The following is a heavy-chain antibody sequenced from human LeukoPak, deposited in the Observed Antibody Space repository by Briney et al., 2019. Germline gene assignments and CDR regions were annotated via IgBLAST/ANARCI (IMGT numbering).Heavy chain of an antibody. J-gene: IGHJ4*02. V-gene: IGHV3-30*18. CDR1: GFTFSTYN. CDR3: AKASGSTSIFSY. D-gene: IGHD6-13*01. CDR2: ISYDGSKE. Sequence: GGSLRLSCAASGFTFSTYNMNWVRQAPGKGLERVAVISYDGSKEYYADSLKGRFTISRDNSKSTLYLQMNSLRAEDTAVYYCAKASGSTSIFSYWGQGTLVTVSS.